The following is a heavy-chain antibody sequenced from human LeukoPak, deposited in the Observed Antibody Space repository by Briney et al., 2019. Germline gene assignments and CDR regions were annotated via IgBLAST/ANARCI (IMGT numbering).Heavy chain of an antibody. Sequence: ASETLSLTCTVSGGSIGSSSYYWGWIRQPPGKGLEWIGRIYYSGTTSYNPSLKSPVTISLDTSKNQFSLKLSSVTAADTAVYYCATVDFWSASHLDYWGQGALVTVSS. V-gene: IGHV4-39*01. CDR2: IYYSGTT. CDR3: ATVDFWSASHLDY. D-gene: IGHD3-3*01. CDR1: GGSIGSSSYY. J-gene: IGHJ4*02.